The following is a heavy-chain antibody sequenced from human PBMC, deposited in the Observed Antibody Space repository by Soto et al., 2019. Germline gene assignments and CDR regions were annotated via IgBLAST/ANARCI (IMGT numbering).Heavy chain of an antibody. Sequence: QITLKESGPTLVKPTQTLTLTCTFSGFLLSTSGVGVAWIRQPQGKALEWLSLIYWDDDKRYSPSLKSSLTITKATSKNQVVLTMTNMDPVDTATYYCAHTPEGASRIRGTGRYFQHWGQGTLVTVSS. CDR1: GFLLSTSGVG. J-gene: IGHJ1*01. V-gene: IGHV2-5*02. CDR2: IYWDDDK. D-gene: IGHD3-10*01. CDR3: AHTPEGASRIRGTGRYFQH.